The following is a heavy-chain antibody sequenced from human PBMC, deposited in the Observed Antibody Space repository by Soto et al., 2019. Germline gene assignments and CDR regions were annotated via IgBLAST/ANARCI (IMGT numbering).Heavy chain of an antibody. D-gene: IGHD2-15*01. CDR2: IIPIFGTA. CDR3: ARDGRKLLLKSHYWFDP. CDR1: GGTFSSYA. J-gene: IGHJ5*02. V-gene: IGHV1-69*12. Sequence: QVQLVQSGAEVKKPGSSVKVSCKASGGTFSSYAISWVRQAPGQGLEWMGGIIPIFGTANYAQKFQGRVTITADESTSTAYMELSSLRSEDTAVYYCARDGRKLLLKSHYWFDPWGQGTLVTVSS.